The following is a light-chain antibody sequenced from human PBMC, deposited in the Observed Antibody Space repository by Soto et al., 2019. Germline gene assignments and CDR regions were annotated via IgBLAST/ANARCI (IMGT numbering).Light chain of an antibody. J-gene: IGKJ5*01. CDR3: QQYNNWS. Sequence: EVVMPQSPATLSVSPGETATLSCRASQSVGSNLAWYQQKPGQAPRLLIYAASTRATGIPARFSGSGSGTEFTLTISSLQSEDLAVDYCQQYNNWSFGQGTRLEIK. CDR1: QSVGSN. CDR2: AAS. V-gene: IGKV3-15*01.